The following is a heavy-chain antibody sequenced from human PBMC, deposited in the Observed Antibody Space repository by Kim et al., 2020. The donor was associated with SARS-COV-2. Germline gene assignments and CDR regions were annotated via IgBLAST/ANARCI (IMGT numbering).Heavy chain of an antibody. J-gene: IGHJ4*02. V-gene: IGHV4-59*01. Sequence: NSNPALESRVTISVDTYKSQFSLKLSSVTAADTAVYYCASMRYSSSWQFDYWGQGTLVTVSS. D-gene: IGHD6-13*01. CDR3: ASMRYSSSWQFDY.